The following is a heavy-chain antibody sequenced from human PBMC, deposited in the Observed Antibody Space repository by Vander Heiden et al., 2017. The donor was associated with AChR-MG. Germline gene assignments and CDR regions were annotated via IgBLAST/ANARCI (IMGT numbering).Heavy chain of an antibody. CDR3: AKAWGAMDV. V-gene: IGHV3-30*02. CDR1: GFTFGSYG. CDR2: IRHDGSNK. Sequence: QVQLVESGGGVVQPGGSLRLSCATSGFTFGSYGMHWVRQAPGQGPEWVAYIRHDGSNKYYADSVKGRFTISRDNSKNTLFLQMSSLRPEDTAVYYCAKAWGAMDVWGQGTTVTVFS. D-gene: IGHD3-16*01. J-gene: IGHJ6*02.